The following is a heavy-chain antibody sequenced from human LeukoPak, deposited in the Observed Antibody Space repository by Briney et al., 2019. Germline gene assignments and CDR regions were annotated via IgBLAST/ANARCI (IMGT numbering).Heavy chain of an antibody. CDR3: ATAAGADFFDY. CDR2: ISGSGGTT. CDR1: GFSFRSYA. Sequence: PGGSLRLSCAASGFSFRSYAMSWVRQAPGMGLEWVSAISGSGGTTDYADSVKGRFTTSRDNSKNTLYLQMNSLRAEDTAVYYCATAAGADFFDYWGQGTLVTVSS. V-gene: IGHV3-23*01. D-gene: IGHD3-3*01. J-gene: IGHJ4*02.